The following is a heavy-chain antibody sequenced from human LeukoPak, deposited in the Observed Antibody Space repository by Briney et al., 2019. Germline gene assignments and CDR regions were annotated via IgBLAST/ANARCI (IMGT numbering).Heavy chain of an antibody. Sequence: PGGSLRLSCAASGFSFSTYWMSWVRQTLEKGLEFVANIDQGGSVRNYMDSLKGRCTISRDNAKKSLYLEINSLRADDTAVYYCARDPESSSFDLWGRGALVTVSS. V-gene: IGHV3-7*01. CDR2: IDQGGSVR. D-gene: IGHD6-13*01. CDR1: GFSFSTYW. J-gene: IGHJ4*02. CDR3: ARDPESSSFDL.